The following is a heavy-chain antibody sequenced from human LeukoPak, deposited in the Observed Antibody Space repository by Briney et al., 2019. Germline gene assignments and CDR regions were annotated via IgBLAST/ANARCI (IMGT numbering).Heavy chain of an antibody. Sequence: PGASVRVSCKASGYTFTSYAMHWVRQAPGQRLEWMGWINAGNGNTKYSQKFQGRVTITRDTSASTAYMELSSLRSEDTAVYYCARDGDYGDPMDPPRAFDYWGQGTLVTVSS. D-gene: IGHD4-17*01. V-gene: IGHV1-3*01. CDR1: GYTFTSYA. CDR2: INAGNGNT. J-gene: IGHJ4*02. CDR3: ARDGDYGDPMDPPRAFDY.